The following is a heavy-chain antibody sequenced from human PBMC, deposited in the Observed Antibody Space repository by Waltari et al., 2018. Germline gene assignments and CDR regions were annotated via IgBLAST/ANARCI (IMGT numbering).Heavy chain of an antibody. CDR1: GGSISSGSYY. V-gene: IGHV4-61*02. CDR2: IYTSGST. D-gene: IGHD6-6*01. Sequence: QVQLQESGPGLVKPSQTLSLTCTVSGGSISSGSYYWRWIRQPAGKGLEWIGRIYTSGSTNYNPSLKSRVTISVDTSKNQFSLKLSSVTAADTAVYYCARSSIAARPGYYYYYMDVWGKGTTVTVSS. J-gene: IGHJ6*03. CDR3: ARSSIAARPGYYYYYMDV.